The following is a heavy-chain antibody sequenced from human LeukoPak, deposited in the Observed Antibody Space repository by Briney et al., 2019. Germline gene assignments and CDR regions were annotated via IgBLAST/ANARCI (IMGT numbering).Heavy chain of an antibody. J-gene: IGHJ4*02. CDR1: GLTFSSNG. CDR3: AVGIAARWASYFDY. D-gene: IGHD6-6*01. CDR2: ISGSGGST. Sequence: GGSLRLSCAASGLTFSSNGMNWVRQAPGKGLEWVSAISGSGGSTYYADSVKGRLTISRDNSKNTLYLQMNSLTAEDTAEYYCAVGIAARWASYFDYWGQGTLVTVSS. V-gene: IGHV3-23*01.